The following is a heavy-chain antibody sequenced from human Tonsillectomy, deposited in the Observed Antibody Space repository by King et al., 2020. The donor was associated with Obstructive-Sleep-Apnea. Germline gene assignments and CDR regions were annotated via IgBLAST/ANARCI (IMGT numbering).Heavy chain of an antibody. CDR2: ISSSSSTI. V-gene: IGHV3-48*04. J-gene: IGHJ4*02. D-gene: IGHD6-13*01. CDR1: GFTVSSYS. CDR3: ARASVDQQLVPGY. Sequence: IQLVQSRGGLVQPGGSLRLSCAASGFTVSSYSMNWVRQAPGKGLEWVSYISSSSSTIYYADSVKGRFTISRDNAKNSLYLQMNSLRAEDTAVYYCARASVDQQLVPGYWGQGTLVTVSS.